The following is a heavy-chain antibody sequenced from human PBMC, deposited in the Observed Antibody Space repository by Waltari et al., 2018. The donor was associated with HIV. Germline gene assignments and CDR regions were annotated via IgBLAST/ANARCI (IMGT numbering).Heavy chain of an antibody. CDR2: LRRDTYEA. CDR1: GFAVRRLS. CDR3: VRDDPGYVPIDY. J-gene: IGHJ4*02. D-gene: IGHD2-15*01. V-gene: IGHV3-21*04. Sequence: LVQSGGGEVQEGGSLVLSCSGSGFAVRRLSFNWVRQTPRRRLEWVASLRRDTYEANYLASVRGRFIISRDNAKSSAYLEMTSLRVEDTATYYCVRDDPGYVPIDYWGQGSQVVVS.